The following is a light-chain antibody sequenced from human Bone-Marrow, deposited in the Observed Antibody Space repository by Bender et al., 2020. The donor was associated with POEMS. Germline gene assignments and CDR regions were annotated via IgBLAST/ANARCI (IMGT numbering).Light chain of an antibody. Sequence: QSGMIQPASVSGSPGQSITISCTGTSSDVGNNDHVSWYQHHPDKAPELMIYEGNERPSGVSNRFSGSKSGNTASLTIYGLQAEDEADYYCSSYTSSRRVFGGGTKLTVL. CDR1: SSDVGNNDH. CDR2: EGN. CDR3: SSYTSSRRV. V-gene: IGLV2-14*02. J-gene: IGLJ2*01.